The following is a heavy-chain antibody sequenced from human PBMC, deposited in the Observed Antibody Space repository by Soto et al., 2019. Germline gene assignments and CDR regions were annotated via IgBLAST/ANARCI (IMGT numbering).Heavy chain of an antibody. V-gene: IGHV3-23*01. J-gene: IGHJ6*02. CDR3: AKGPTIFGVIISYSYYYGMDV. D-gene: IGHD3-3*01. CDR2: ISGSGTTT. Sequence: VQLLESGGGLVQPGGSLRLSCAASGFTVSTSPMSWVRQAPGKGLEWVSAISGSGTTTYYADSVKGRFTISRDSSKNMVYVQVNSLRVEDTALYFCAKGPTIFGVIISYSYYYGMDVWGHGTTVTVSS. CDR1: GFTVSTSP.